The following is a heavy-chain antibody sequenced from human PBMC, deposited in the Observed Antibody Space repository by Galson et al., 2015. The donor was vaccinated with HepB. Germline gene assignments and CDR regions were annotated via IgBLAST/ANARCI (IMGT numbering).Heavy chain of an antibody. CDR3: TTGGVYDILTGYPNYYYYMDV. D-gene: IGHD3-9*01. CDR1: GFTFSNAW. Sequence: SLRLSCAASGFTFSNAWMSWVRQAPGKGLEWVGRIKSKTDGGTTDYAAPVKGRFTISRDDSKDTLYLQMNSLKTEDTAVYYCTTGGVYDILTGYPNYYYYMDVWGKGTTVTVSS. CDR2: IKSKTDGGTT. J-gene: IGHJ6*03. V-gene: IGHV3-15*01.